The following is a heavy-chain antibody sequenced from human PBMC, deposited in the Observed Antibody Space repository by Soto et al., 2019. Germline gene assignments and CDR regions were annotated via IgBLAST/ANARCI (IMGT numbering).Heavy chain of an antibody. CDR3: ARLESSSWDY. CDR2: IYYSGST. D-gene: IGHD6-13*01. CDR1: GGSISSSSYY. Sequence: QLQLQESGPGLVKPSETLSLTCTVSGGSISSSSYYWGWIRQPPGKGLEWIGSIYYSGSTYYNPSRKSRVTISVDTSKNQFSLKLSSVTAADTAVYYCARLESSSWDYWGQGTLVTVSS. V-gene: IGHV4-39*01. J-gene: IGHJ4*02.